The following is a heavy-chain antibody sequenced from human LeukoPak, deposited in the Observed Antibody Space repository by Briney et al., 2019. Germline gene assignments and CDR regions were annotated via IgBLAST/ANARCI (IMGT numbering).Heavy chain of an antibody. CDR2: INPNSGGT. V-gene: IGHV1-2*02. D-gene: IGHD7-27*01. J-gene: IGHJ4*02. CDR3: VRDGVGTYDY. CDR1: GNTFSDYY. Sequence: GASVKVSCKASGNTFSDYYMHWVRQAPGQGLEWMGWINPNSGGTNYAQNFLGRVTMTRDTSINTAYMELGTLTSDDTAVYYCVRDGVGTYDYWGQGTLVTVSS.